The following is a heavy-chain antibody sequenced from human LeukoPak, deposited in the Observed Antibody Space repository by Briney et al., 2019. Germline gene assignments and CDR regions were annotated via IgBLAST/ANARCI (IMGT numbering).Heavy chain of an antibody. D-gene: IGHD1-14*01. CDR3: ARDLGFLRETAWDAFDI. CDR2: INTNTGNP. J-gene: IGHJ3*02. CDR1: GYTFSTYA. V-gene: IGHV7-4-1*02. Sequence: ASVKVSCKASGYTFSTYAMNWLRQAPGQGLEWMGWINTNTGNPTYAQGFTGRFVFSLDTSVSTAYLQISSLKAEDTAVYYCARDLGFLRETAWDAFDIWGQGTMVTVSS.